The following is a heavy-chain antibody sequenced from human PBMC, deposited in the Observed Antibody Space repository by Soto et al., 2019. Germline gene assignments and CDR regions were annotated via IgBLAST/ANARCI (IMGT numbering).Heavy chain of an antibody. J-gene: IGHJ5*02. CDR1: GYTFFTYD. Sequence: QVHLVQSGVEVKTPGASVKVSCQASGYTFFTYDISWVRQAPGQGREWMGGISTYSGDTKYAQKFQGRATMTTDTSTTTAYLELRSLRSDDTAVYYCARHHGPTTSENWFDPWGQGTLVTVSS. V-gene: IGHV1-18*01. D-gene: IGHD5-12*01. CDR3: ARHHGPTTSENWFDP. CDR2: ISTYSGDT.